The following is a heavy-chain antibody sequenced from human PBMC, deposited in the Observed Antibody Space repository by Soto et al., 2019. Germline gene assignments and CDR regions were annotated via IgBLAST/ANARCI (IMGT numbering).Heavy chain of an antibody. CDR3: IVTYSGPSTGFDK. Sequence: EVQRVEIGGGLVKPGVSLSRSCAASGFTFSNAWMTWFRQPPGKGLEWVGRVKSKTDGGTIDYAAPVKDRFTISSDDSINTLYLQINRLKTEDSAVYYCIVTYSGPSTGFDKGGQGTLVTVSS. CDR1: GFTFSNAW. J-gene: IGHJ4*02. V-gene: IGHV3-15*01. CDR2: VKSKTDGGTI. D-gene: IGHD5-12*01.